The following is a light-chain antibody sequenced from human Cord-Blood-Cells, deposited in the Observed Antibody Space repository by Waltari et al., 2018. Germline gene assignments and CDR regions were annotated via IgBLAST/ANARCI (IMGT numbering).Light chain of an antibody. CDR1: SSDVGGYHY. CDR3: AAWDDSLSGPWV. CDR2: RNN. Sequence: QSALTQPPSASGSPGQSVTIPCTGTSSDVGGYHYVSWYQQHPGTAPKLLIHRNNQRPSGVPDRFSGSKSGTSASLAISGLRSEDEADYYCAAWDDSLSGPWVFGGGTKLTVL. V-gene: IGLV1-47*01. J-gene: IGLJ3*02.